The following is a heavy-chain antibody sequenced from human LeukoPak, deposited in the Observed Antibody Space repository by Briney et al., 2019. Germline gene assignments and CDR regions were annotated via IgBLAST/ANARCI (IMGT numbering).Heavy chain of an antibody. D-gene: IGHD6-13*01. CDR2: IRYDGSNK. Sequence: GGSLRLSCAASGFTFSSYGMHWVRQAPGKGLEWVAFIRYDGSNKYYADSVKGRFTISRDNSKNTLYLQMNSLRAEDTAVYYCARESEPRYSSSWSYFDYWGQGTLVTVSS. CDR1: GFTFSSYG. J-gene: IGHJ4*02. V-gene: IGHV3-30*02. CDR3: ARESEPRYSSSWSYFDY.